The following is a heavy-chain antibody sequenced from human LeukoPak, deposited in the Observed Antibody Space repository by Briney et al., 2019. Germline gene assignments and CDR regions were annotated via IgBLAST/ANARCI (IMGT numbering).Heavy chain of an antibody. CDR1: GFTFSDHY. J-gene: IGHJ4*02. V-gene: IGHV3-72*01. D-gene: IGHD6-19*01. CDR2: SRNKANSYTT. Sequence: GGSLELSCAASGFTFSDHYMDWVRQAPGKGLEWVGRSRNKANSYTTEYAASVKGRFTISRDDSKNSLYLQMNSLKTEDTAVYYCARLHSSGWYTDYWGQGTLVTVSS. CDR3: ARLHSSGWYTDY.